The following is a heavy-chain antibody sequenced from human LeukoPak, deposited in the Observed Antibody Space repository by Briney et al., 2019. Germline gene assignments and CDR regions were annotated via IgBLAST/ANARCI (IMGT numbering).Heavy chain of an antibody. CDR1: GGSFSGYY. J-gene: IGHJ6*02. Sequence: SETLSLTCAVYGGSFSGYYWSWIRQPPGKGLEWIGEVNHSGSTNYNPSLKSRVTISVDTSKNQFSLKLSSVTAADTAVYYCARGIGPDIVVVPAALYGMDVWGQGTTVTVSS. D-gene: IGHD2-2*01. CDR3: ARGIGPDIVVVPAALYGMDV. CDR2: VNHSGST. V-gene: IGHV4-34*01.